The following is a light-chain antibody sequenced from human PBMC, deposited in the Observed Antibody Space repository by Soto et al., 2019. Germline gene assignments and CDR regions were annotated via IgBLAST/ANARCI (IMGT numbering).Light chain of an antibody. V-gene: IGKV1-27*01. Sequence: DIPITQSPSSLSASVGDRVTITCRASQGISNYLAWYQQKPGKVPKLLIYAASTLQSGVPSRFSGSGSGTDFTLTISSLQPEDVATYYCQKYNSAPPTCGQGTKVEIK. CDR2: AAS. J-gene: IGKJ1*01. CDR1: QGISNY. CDR3: QKYNSAPPT.